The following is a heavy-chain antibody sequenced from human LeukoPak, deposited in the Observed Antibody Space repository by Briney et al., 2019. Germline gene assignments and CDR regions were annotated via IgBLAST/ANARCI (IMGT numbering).Heavy chain of an antibody. CDR1: GFTFSSYG. Sequence: PGRSLRLSCAASGFTFSSYGMHWVRQAPGKGLEGVAVIWYDGSNKYYADSVKGRFTISRDNSKNTLYLQMNSLRAEDTAVYYCARAVYGGDFDYWGQGTLVTVSS. V-gene: IGHV3-33*01. J-gene: IGHJ4*02. CDR3: ARAVYGGDFDY. CDR2: IWYDGSNK. D-gene: IGHD5/OR15-5a*01.